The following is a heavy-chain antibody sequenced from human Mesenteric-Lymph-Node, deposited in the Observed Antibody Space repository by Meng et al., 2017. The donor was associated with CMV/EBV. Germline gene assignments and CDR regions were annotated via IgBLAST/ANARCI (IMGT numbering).Heavy chain of an antibody. D-gene: IGHD4-23*01. Sequence: QLHVGAAGLLKPSETLSLPCARYGGSFSGYYWSWIRQPPVKGLEWIGEINHSGRTNYNPSLKSRVTISVDTSKNQFSLKLSSVTAADTAVYYCARHQRWLKSEGGFNYWGQGTLVTVSS. V-gene: IGHV4-34*01. CDR2: INHSGRT. J-gene: IGHJ4*02. CDR3: ARHQRWLKSEGGFNY. CDR1: GGSFSGYY.